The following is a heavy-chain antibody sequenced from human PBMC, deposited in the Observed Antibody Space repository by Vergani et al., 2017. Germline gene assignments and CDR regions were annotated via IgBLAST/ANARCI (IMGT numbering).Heavy chain of an antibody. CDR1: GFTVSTNY. CDR3: ARDNWSTVSPPYYYGMDV. CDR2: IFSGGST. Sequence: EVLLVESGGGLIQPGGSLRLSCAASGFTVSTNYMSWVCQAPGKGLEWVSVIFSGGSTYYADSVKGRFTITRDNSKNTLYLQMNSLRAEDTAVYYCARDNWSTVSPPYYYGMDVWGQGTTVTVSS. V-gene: IGHV3-53*01. J-gene: IGHJ6*02. D-gene: IGHD4-11*01.